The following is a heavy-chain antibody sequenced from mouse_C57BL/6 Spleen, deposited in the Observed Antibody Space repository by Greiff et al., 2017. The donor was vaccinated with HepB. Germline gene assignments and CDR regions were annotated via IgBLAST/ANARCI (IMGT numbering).Heavy chain of an antibody. CDR3: ARPSSNYGWYFDV. CDR1: GFTFSDYG. D-gene: IGHD2-5*01. J-gene: IGHJ1*03. Sequence: PLLASWGGFVQPGGSLQLSCAASGFTFSDYGMHWVRQAPEKGLEWVAYISSGSSTIYYADTVKGRFTISRDNAKNTLFLQMTSLRSEDTAMYYCARPSSNYGWYFDVWGTGTTVTVSS. CDR2: ISSGSSTI. V-gene: IGHV5-17*01.